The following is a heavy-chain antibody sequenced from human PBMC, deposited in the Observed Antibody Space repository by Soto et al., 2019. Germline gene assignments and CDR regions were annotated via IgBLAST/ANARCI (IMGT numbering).Heavy chain of an antibody. CDR3: ARPNDYGGNSERIDY. J-gene: IGHJ4*02. V-gene: IGHV3-21*01. CDR2: ISSSSSYI. D-gene: IGHD4-17*01. CDR1: GFTFSSYS. Sequence: EVQLVESGGGLVKPGGSLRLSCAASGFTFSSYSMNWVRQAPGKGLEWVSSISSSSSYIYYADSVKGRFTISRDNAKNSLYLQMNSLRAEDTAVYYCARPNDYGGNSERIDYWGQGTLVTVSS.